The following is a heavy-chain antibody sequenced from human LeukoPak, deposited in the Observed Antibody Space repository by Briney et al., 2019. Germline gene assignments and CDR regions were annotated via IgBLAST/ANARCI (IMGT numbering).Heavy chain of an antibody. J-gene: IGHJ4*02. V-gene: IGHV3-23*01. CDR3: VKGHAGYFFTIDY. CDR2: ISTSGHNT. D-gene: IGHD2/OR15-2a*01. CDR1: GFTFSSYS. Sequence: GGSLRLSCAASGFTFSSYSMNWVRQAPGKGLEWVAAISTSGHNTYYPDSVKGRFTISRDNSKYTLYLQMNTLSAEDTAVYYCVKGHAGYFFTIDYWGQGALVTVSS.